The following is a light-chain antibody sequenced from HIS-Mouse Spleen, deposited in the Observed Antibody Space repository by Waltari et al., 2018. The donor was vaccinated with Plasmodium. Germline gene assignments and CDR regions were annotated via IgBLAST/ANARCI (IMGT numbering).Light chain of an antibody. CDR2: QDS. CDR3: QAWDSSTVV. Sequence: SYELTQPPSVSVYPGQPASITCSGAHLGSKYACWYQQKPGQSPVLVIYQDSKRPSGIPERFSGSNSGNTATLTISGTQAMDEADYYCQAWDSSTVVFGGGTKLTVL. J-gene: IGLJ2*01. CDR1: HLGSKY. V-gene: IGLV3-1*01.